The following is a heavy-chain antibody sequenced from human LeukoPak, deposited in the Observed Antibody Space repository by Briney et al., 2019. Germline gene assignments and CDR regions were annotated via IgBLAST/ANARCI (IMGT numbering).Heavy chain of an antibody. Sequence: SETLSLTCAVYGGSFSGYYWSWIRPPPGKGLEWIGEINHSGSTNYNPSLKSRVTISVDTSKNQFSLKLSSVTAADTAVYYCARVGRRYFDWLLTPPPYYFDYWGQGALVTVSS. CDR1: GGSFSGYY. D-gene: IGHD3-9*01. CDR2: INHSGST. CDR3: ARVGRRYFDWLLTPPPYYFDY. J-gene: IGHJ4*02. V-gene: IGHV4-34*01.